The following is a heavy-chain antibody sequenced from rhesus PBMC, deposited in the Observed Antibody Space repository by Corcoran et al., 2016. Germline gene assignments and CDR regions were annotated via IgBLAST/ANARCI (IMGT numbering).Heavy chain of an antibody. CDR2: ISGSRGNT. V-gene: IGHV4-173*01. J-gene: IGHJ2*01. Sequence: QVQLQESGPGLVKPSETLSLTCAASGGSITNSSWGWIRPPPGKGLEWIGRISGSRGNTDYNPSLKSRVTISTDTSKNQFSLKLNSVTVADTAVYYCARYSGYRQAGYFDLWGPGTPITISS. D-gene: IGHD5-24*01. CDR3: ARYSGYRQAGYFDL. CDR1: GGSITNSS.